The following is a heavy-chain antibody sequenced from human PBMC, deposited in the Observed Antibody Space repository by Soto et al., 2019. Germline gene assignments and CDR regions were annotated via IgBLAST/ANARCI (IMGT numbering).Heavy chain of an antibody. D-gene: IGHD5-12*01. CDR2: IYYSGST. Sequence: QVQVQESGPGLVKPSQTLSLTCTVSGGSISSGGYYWSWIRQHPGKGLEWIGYIYYSGSTYYNPSLKSRVTISVDTSKNQFSLKLSSVTAADTAVYYCAREGRDGYNPGHDAFDIWGQGTMVTVSS. J-gene: IGHJ3*02. CDR1: GGSISSGGYY. CDR3: AREGRDGYNPGHDAFDI. V-gene: IGHV4-31*03.